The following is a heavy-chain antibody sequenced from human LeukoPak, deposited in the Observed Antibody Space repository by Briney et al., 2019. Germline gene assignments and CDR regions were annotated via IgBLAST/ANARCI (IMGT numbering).Heavy chain of an antibody. V-gene: IGHV3-74*01. Sequence: QPGGSLRLSCAGSGITFSSYWMHWVRQAPGKGLVWVSRINSDGRSTNYADYVKGRFTISRDNAKNTLYLQMNSLRAEDTAVYYCARSAYPGNSVIEDWGRGTLVTVSS. CDR3: ARSAYPGNSVIED. CDR2: INSDGRST. J-gene: IGHJ4*02. D-gene: IGHD4-23*01. CDR1: GITFSSYW.